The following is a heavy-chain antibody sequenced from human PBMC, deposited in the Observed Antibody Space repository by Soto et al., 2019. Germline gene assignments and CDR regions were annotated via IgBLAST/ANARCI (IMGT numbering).Heavy chain of an antibody. Sequence: KGLEWVAVITHDGSQKYYAEYVKGRLTISRDNSKNTLFLQMNRVREDATAVYYCARDPFD. J-gene: IGHJ3*01. CDR2: ITHDGSQK. CDR3: ARDPFD. V-gene: IGHV3-30-3*01.